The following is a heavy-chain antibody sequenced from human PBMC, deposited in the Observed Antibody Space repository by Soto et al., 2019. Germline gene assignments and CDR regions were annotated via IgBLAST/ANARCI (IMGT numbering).Heavy chain of an antibody. CDR3: ARDRHVGPDGYNFRYLDY. J-gene: IGHJ4*02. CDR1: GGTFSSYA. CDR2: IIPIFGTA. V-gene: IGHV1-69*01. Sequence: QVQLVQSGAEVKKPGSSVKVSCKASGGTFSSYAISWVRQAPGQGLEWMGGIIPIFGTANYAQKFQGRVTITADESTSTAYMELSSLRSEDTAVYYCARDRHVGPDGYNFRYLDYWGQGTLVTVSS. D-gene: IGHD5-12*01.